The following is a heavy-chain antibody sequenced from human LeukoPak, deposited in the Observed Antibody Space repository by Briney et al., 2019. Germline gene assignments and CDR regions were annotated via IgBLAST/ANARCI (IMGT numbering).Heavy chain of an antibody. Sequence: ASVKVSCKASGGTFSSYAINWVRQATGQGLEWMGWMNPNSGNTGYAQKFQGRVTMTRNTSISTAYMELSSLRSEDTAVYYCARAIAPNWFDPWGQGTLVTVSS. J-gene: IGHJ5*02. CDR2: MNPNSGNT. V-gene: IGHV1-8*02. CDR1: GGTFSSYA. CDR3: ARAIAPNWFDP.